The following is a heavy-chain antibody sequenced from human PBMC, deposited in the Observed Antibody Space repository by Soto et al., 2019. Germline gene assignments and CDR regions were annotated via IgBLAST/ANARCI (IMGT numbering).Heavy chain of an antibody. V-gene: IGHV1-46*03. CDR2: INPSGGST. J-gene: IGHJ5*02. CDR1: GYTFTSYY. CDR3: ARDSSSWHRERNNWFDP. Sequence: QVQLVQSGAEVKKPGASVKVSCKASGYTFTSYYMHWVRQAPGQGLEWMGIINPSGGSTSYAQKFQGRVTMTRDTSTSTVYMELSSLRSEDTAVYYCARDSSSWHRERNNWFDPWGQGTLVTVSS. D-gene: IGHD6-13*01.